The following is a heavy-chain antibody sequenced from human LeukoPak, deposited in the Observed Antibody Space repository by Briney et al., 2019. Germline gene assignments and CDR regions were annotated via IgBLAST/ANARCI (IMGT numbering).Heavy chain of an antibody. CDR3: TRDTGCSGGACYSFYDY. CDR2: IKEDGSAK. V-gene: IGHV3-7*01. Sequence: GGSLRLSCAASGLTFSSYWMTWVRQAPGQGLEWVANIKEDGSAKYHVDSVKGRFTISRDNTKNSLYLQMNSLRVEDTAVYYCTRDTGCSGGACYSFYDYWGQGTLVTVSS. D-gene: IGHD2-15*01. J-gene: IGHJ4*02. CDR1: GLTFSSYW.